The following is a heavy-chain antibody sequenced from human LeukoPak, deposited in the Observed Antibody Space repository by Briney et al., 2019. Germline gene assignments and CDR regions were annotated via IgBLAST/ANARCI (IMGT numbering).Heavy chain of an antibody. J-gene: IGHJ6*03. V-gene: IGHV7-4-1*02. CDR3: ARVGRPFYYYYMDV. CDR2: INTNTGNP. D-gene: IGHD6-6*01. CDR1: GYTFTSYD. Sequence: GSVKVSCKASGYTFTSYDINWVRQATGQGLEWMGWINTNTGNPTYAQGFTGRFIFSFDTSVSTAYLQISSLKAEDTAIYYCARVGRPFYYYYMDVWGKGTTVTVSS.